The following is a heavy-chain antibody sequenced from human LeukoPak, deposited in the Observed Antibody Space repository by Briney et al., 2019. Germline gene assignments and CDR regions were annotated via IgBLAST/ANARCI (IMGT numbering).Heavy chain of an antibody. CDR2: IKTDGYDK. J-gene: IGHJ4*02. CDR1: GFTFSSYW. CDR3: ARALYNHGWFPDYFDN. Sequence: GGSLRLSCAASGFTFSSYWMGWVRQAPGKGLEWVANIKTDGYDKYYVDSLKGRLTISRDNAENSLYLQMDSLRAEDTAVYYCARALYNHGWFPDYFDNWGQGTLVTVSS. V-gene: IGHV3-7*01. D-gene: IGHD6-19*01.